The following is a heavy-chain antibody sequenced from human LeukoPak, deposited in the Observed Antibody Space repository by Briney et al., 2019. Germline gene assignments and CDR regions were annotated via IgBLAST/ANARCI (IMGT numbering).Heavy chain of an antibody. J-gene: IGHJ2*01. CDR2: ISSSSSYI. Sequence: GGSLRLSCAASGFTFSSYSMNWVRQAPGKGLEWVSSISSSSSYIYYADSVKGRFTISRDNAKNSLYLQMNSLRAEDTAVYYCARDSYDYVWGSYRYNWYFDFWGRGTLVTVSS. V-gene: IGHV3-21*04. D-gene: IGHD3-16*02. CDR3: ARDSYDYVWGSYRYNWYFDF. CDR1: GFTFSSYS.